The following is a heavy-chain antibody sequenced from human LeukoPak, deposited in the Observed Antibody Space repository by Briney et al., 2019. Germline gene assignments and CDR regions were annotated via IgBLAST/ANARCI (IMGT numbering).Heavy chain of an antibody. CDR3: ASGFGYGPSGYFDY. V-gene: IGHV4-59*08. CDR1: GGSISSYY. D-gene: IGHD5-12*01. J-gene: IGHJ4*02. Sequence: PSETPSLTCTVSGGSISSYYGSWIRQPPGKGLEWIGYIYYSGSTNYNPSLKSRVTISVDTSKNQFSLKLSSVTAADTAVYYCASGFGYGPSGYFDYWGQGNLVTVSS. CDR2: IYYSGST.